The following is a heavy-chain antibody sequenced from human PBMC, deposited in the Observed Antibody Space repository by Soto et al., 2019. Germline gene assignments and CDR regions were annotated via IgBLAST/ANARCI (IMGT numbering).Heavy chain of an antibody. Sequence: GGSLRLSCAASGFTFSSYGMHWVRQAPGKGLEWVAVISYDGSNKYYADSVKGRFTISRDNSRNTLYLQMNSLRAEETAVYYCAKDGGRGNPDGTLKTAPIVGWFDPWGQGTLVTVSS. CDR1: GFTFSSYG. J-gene: IGHJ5*02. D-gene: IGHD1-26*01. CDR3: AKDGGRGNPDGTLKTAPIVGWFDP. CDR2: ISYDGSNK. V-gene: IGHV3-30*18.